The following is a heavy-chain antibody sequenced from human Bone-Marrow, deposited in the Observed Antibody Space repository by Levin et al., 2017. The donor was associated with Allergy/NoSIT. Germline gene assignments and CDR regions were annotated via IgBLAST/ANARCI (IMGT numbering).Heavy chain of an antibody. CDR3: ARDFPSDLSNWFDP. D-gene: IGHD3-3*01. CDR1: GYSVRRGY. CDR2: GHHSANP. J-gene: IGHJ5*02. Sequence: SQTLSLTCDVSGYSVRRGYWGWLRPPPGGGLEWIGSGHHSANPQYNPSLQSRVTISVDTSKNLFSLMLTSVTASDTAVYFCARDFPSDLSNWFDPWGLGTLVTVSS. V-gene: IGHV4-38-2*02.